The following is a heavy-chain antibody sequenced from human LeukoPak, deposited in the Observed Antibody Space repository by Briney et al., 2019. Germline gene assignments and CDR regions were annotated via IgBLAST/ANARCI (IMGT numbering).Heavy chain of an antibody. V-gene: IGHV4-61*02. CDR1: GGSISSGSYY. Sequence: SETLPLTCTVSGGSISSGSYYWSWIRQPAGKGLEWIGRIYTSGSTNYNPPLKSRVTISVDTSKNQFSLKLSSVTAADTAVYYCARALVTTVVTNYFDYWGQGTLVTVPS. J-gene: IGHJ4*02. CDR2: IYTSGST. CDR3: ARALVTTVVTNYFDY. D-gene: IGHD4-23*01.